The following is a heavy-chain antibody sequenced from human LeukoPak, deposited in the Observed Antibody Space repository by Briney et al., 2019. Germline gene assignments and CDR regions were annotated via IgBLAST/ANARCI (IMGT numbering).Heavy chain of an antibody. CDR1: GFTFSSYA. CDR3: AKVRLQSILDDAFDI. CDR2: IKQDGSEK. D-gene: IGHD2/OR15-2a*01. J-gene: IGHJ3*02. V-gene: IGHV3-7*03. Sequence: GGSLRLSCAASGFTFSSYAMHWVRQAPGKGLEWVANIKQDGSEKYYVDSVKGRFTISRDNAKNSLYLQMNSLRAEDTAVYYCAKVRLQSILDDAFDIWGQGTMVTVSS.